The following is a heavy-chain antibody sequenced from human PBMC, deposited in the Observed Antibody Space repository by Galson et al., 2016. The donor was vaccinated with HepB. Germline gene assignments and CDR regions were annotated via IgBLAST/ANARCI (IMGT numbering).Heavy chain of an antibody. CDR2: LNPDSGNT. J-gene: IGHJ5*01. V-gene: IGHV1-8*01. Sequence: SVKVSCKASGYRFTSYDTNWVRQATGQGLEWMGWLNPDSGNTGYAQKFQGRVTMTRNTSINTAYMELTSLTSDDTAVYYCTREGRSARSDSWGQGTLVTVSS. CDR3: TREGRSARSDS. D-gene: IGHD6-6*01. CDR1: GYRFTSYD.